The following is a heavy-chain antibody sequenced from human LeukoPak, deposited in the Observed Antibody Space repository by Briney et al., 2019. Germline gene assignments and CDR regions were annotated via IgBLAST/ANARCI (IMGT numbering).Heavy chain of an antibody. V-gene: IGHV3-48*01. J-gene: IGHJ3*02. CDR3: ARDHGGGVFDI. CDR2: ISGDASTM. CDR1: GFTFSNYY. D-gene: IGHD4-23*01. Sequence: GGSLRLSCAASGFTFSNYYMSWVRQAPGKGLEWVSYISGDASTMHHADSVQGRFTISRDNTKKSLYLDMHSLRAEDTAVYYCARDHGGGVFDIWGQGTMVTVSS.